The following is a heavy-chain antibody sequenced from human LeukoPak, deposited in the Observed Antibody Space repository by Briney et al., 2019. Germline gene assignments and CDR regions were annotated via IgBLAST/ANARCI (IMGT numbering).Heavy chain of an antibody. Sequence: PGGSLRLSCAASGFTFSDHYMDWVRKAPGKGLEWVGRTRNKANSYTTEYAASVKGRFTISRDDSKNSLYLQMNSLKTEDTAVYYCAREGSAAFDIWGQGTMVTVSS. CDR3: AREGSAAFDI. J-gene: IGHJ3*02. V-gene: IGHV3-72*01. CDR1: GFTFSDHY. CDR2: TRNKANSYTT.